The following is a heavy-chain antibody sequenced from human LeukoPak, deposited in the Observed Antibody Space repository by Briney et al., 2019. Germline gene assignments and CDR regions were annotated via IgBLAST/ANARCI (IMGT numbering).Heavy chain of an antibody. CDR3: ARSRIVVVPAAPYSSSSKFFDY. V-gene: IGHV4-34*01. J-gene: IGHJ4*02. D-gene: IGHD2-2*01. CDR1: GGSISGYY. Sequence: SETLSLTCTVSGGSISGYYWSWIRQPPGKGLEWIGEINHSGSTNYNPSLKSRVTISVDTSKNQFSLKLSSVTAADTAVYYCARSRIVVVPAAPYSSSSKFFDYWGQGTLVTVSS. CDR2: INHSGST.